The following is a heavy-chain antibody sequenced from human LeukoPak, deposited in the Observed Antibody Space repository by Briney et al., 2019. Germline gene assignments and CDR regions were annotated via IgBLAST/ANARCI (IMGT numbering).Heavy chain of an antibody. Sequence: PGGSLRLSCVASGFTFSSHGMNWVRQAPGKGLEWVSVIHSDGTTHYADSVKGRFTISRDNSKNTLYLQMNSLRVEDTAMYYCARETGYSTSWYAYYFDYWGQGTLVTVAS. D-gene: IGHD6-13*01. CDR1: GFTFSSHG. CDR2: IHSDGTT. J-gene: IGHJ4*02. CDR3: ARETGYSTSWYAYYFDY. V-gene: IGHV3-53*01.